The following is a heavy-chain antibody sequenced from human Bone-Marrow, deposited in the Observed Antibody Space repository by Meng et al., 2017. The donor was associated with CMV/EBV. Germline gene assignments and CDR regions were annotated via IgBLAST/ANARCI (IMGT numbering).Heavy chain of an antibody. Sequence: GGSLRLSCAASGFTFSSYAMSWVRQAPGKGLEWVSAISGSGGSTYYADSVKGRFTISRDNSKNTLYLQMNSLRAEDTAVYYCAKDLTGGYDFWSGYHYYYYGMDVWGQGTTVTFSS. V-gene: IGHV3-23*01. D-gene: IGHD3-3*01. CDR3: AKDLTGGYDFWSGYHYYYYGMDV. CDR2: ISGSGGST. J-gene: IGHJ6*02. CDR1: GFTFSSYA.